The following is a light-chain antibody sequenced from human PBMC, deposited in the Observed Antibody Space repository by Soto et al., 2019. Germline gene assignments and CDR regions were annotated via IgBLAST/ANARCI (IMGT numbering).Light chain of an antibody. V-gene: IGLV1-44*01. Sequence: QSVLTQPHSESGTTGRRVKISWSGSRSNIGSNTVNWYQQRPGTAPKLLIYSNNQRPSGVPDRFSGSKSGTSASLAISWVQADDEVDYKCSAWDDSLKGVVFGGGTKSTVL. CDR2: SNN. CDR1: RSNIGSNT. J-gene: IGLJ2*01. CDR3: SAWDDSLKGVV.